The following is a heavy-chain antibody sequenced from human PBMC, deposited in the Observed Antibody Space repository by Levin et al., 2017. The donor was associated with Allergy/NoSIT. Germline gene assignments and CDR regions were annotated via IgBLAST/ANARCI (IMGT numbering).Heavy chain of an antibody. J-gene: IGHJ1*01. CDR3: VGDSSAYY. Sequence: GESLKISCAGSGFVFSKYSMSRVRHVPGKGLEWVSYISSSSSTVYYADSVRGRFTISRDNAQNSVFLQMNNLRADDTAVYYCVGDSSAYYWGQGTLVTVSS. CDR1: GFVFSKYS. D-gene: IGHD3-22*01. CDR2: ISSSSSTV. V-gene: IGHV3-48*04.